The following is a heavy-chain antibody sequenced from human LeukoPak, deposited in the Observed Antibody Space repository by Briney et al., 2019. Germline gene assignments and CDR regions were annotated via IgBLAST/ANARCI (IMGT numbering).Heavy chain of an antibody. J-gene: IGHJ4*02. CDR2: IYYSGST. CDR3: ARASLVTEIDY. CDR1: GGSISSYY. D-gene: IGHD3-9*01. V-gene: IGHV4-59*01. Sequence: SGTLSLSCTVSGGSISSYYLSWVRQPPGKGLEWVWYIYYSGSTNYNPSLKSRVTISVVTSKNQFSLKLSSVTAADTAVYYCARASLVTEIDYWGQGTLVTVSS.